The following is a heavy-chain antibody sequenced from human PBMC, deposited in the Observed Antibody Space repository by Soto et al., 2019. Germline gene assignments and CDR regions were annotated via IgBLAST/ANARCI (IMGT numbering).Heavy chain of an antibody. D-gene: IGHD1-26*01. Sequence: QVRLVESGGGVVQPGRSLVISCVASGFTFSNSGFHWVRQAPGKGPEWVSVIWYDGRKMFYADSVKGRFTISKDDSKNTVYLQMNSLRPEDTAVYYCARALSVGRPHFDPWGQGTLVTVSS. CDR2: IWYDGRKM. CDR3: ARALSVGRPHFDP. J-gene: IGHJ5*02. CDR1: GFTFSNSG. V-gene: IGHV3-33*01.